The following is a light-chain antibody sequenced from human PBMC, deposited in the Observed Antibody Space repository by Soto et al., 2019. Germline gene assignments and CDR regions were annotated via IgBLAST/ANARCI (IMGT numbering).Light chain of an antibody. V-gene: IGKV1-8*01. CDR2: AAS. CDR1: KGISSY. CDR3: QQYYSYPPLT. J-gene: IGKJ4*01. Sequence: AIRMTQFPSSLSASTGDRVTITCRASKGISSYLAWYQQKPGKAPKLLIYAASTLQSGVPSRFSGSGSGTDFTLTISCLQSEDFATYYCQQYYSYPPLTFGGGTKVEIK.